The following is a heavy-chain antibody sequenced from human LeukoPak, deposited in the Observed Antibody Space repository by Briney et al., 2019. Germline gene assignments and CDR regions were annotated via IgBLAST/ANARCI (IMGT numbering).Heavy chain of an antibody. CDR1: GYTFSNFG. D-gene: IGHD4-17*01. Sequence: ASVKVCCKTSGYTFSNFGINWVRQAPGHGLEWMGWISGNNDNPNYGQKFQGRFTVTTDSSTSTAYMELRNLRFDDTAVYYCARDSDYSDPGYYFDYWGQGTLVTVSS. CDR3: ARDSDYSDPGYYFDY. J-gene: IGHJ4*02. CDR2: ISGNNDNP. V-gene: IGHV1-18*01.